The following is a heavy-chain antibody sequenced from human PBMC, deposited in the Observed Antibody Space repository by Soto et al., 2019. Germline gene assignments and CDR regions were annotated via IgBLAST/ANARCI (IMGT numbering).Heavy chain of an antibody. D-gene: IGHD3-3*01. J-gene: IGHJ6*02. CDR2: IYTSGST. CDR3: AREGDYDFWSGQYGMDV. Sequence: NPSETLSLTCTVSGGSISSYYWSWIRQPAGKGLEWIGRIYTSGSTNYNPSLKSRVTMSVDTSKNQFSLKLSSVTAADTAVYYCAREGDYDFWSGQYGMDVWGQGTTVTVSS. CDR1: GGSISSYY. V-gene: IGHV4-4*07.